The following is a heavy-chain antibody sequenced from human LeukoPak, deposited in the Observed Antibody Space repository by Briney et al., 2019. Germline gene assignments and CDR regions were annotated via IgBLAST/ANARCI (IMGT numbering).Heavy chain of an antibody. Sequence: PSGTLSLTCTVSGGSISSYRYYWGWIRQPPGKGLEWIGSIYYSGRNYYNPSLKRRVTISADTTKNQFSLKLSSVTAADTAVYYCARHGYYDRIFVYWGQGTLVTVSS. D-gene: IGHD3-22*01. V-gene: IGHV4-39*01. CDR3: ARHGYYDRIFVY. CDR2: IYYSGRN. CDR1: GGSISSYRYY. J-gene: IGHJ4*02.